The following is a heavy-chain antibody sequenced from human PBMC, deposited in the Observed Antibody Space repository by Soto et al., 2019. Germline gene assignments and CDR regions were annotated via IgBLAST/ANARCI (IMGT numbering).Heavy chain of an antibody. D-gene: IGHD6-19*01. CDR1: GGTFTTYD. J-gene: IGHJ4*02. Sequence: QVQLVQSGAEVRKPGSSVKVSCKASGGTFTTYDISWVRQAPGQGLEWMGGIIPLFDATKYAQKFQGRVTIIADKATGTAYMDMSSLXSXDTAMYYCDRERSSSWXNGTFYFDSWGQGTLVTVSS. V-gene: IGHV1-69*06. CDR2: IIPLFDAT. CDR3: DRERSSSWXNGTFYFDS.